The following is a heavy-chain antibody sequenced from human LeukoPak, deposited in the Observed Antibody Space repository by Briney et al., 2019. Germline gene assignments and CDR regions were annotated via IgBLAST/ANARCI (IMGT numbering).Heavy chain of an antibody. J-gene: IGHJ4*02. CDR3: ARDRGIVATIPLSY. CDR1: GYTFTNNG. CDR2: ISAYNGDT. Sequence: ASVKVSCKASGYTFTNNGISWVRQAPGQGLEWMGWISAYNGDTNYAQKFQGRVSMTTDTSTSTAYMELSRLRSDDTAVYYCARDRGIVATIPLSYWGQGTLVTVSS. V-gene: IGHV1-18*01. D-gene: IGHD5-12*01.